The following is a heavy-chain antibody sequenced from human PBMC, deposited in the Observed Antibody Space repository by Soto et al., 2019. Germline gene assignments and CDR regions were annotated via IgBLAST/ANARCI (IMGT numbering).Heavy chain of an antibody. CDR3: TRGCSGGTCYVFEY. J-gene: IGHJ4*02. Sequence: GASVKVSCKASGYTFTSYAIHWVRQAPGQRLEWMGWINAGTDNTKYSQKFQGRVTITRDTSASTVFMELSSLRSEDTAVYYCTRGCSGGTCYVFEYWGQGTLVTVSS. CDR2: INAGTDNT. CDR1: GYTFTSYA. V-gene: IGHV1-3*01. D-gene: IGHD2-15*01.